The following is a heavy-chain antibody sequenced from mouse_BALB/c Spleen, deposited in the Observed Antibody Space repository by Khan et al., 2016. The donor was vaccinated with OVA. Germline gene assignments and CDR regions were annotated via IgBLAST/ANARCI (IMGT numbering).Heavy chain of an antibody. J-gene: IGHJ3*01. D-gene: IGHD2-14*01. Sequence: QIQLVQSGAELARPGASVKMSCKASGYTFTSYTIHWIKLRPGQGLEWIGFINPGNGYTNYIKKFKDKATLTADKSSTTVYMQLSSLTSVDSAVYNCVRDGAYHRNDGWFAYWGQGTLVTVSA. CDR2: INPGNGYT. V-gene: IGHV1-4*01. CDR1: GYTFTSYT. CDR3: VRDGAYHRNDGWFAY.